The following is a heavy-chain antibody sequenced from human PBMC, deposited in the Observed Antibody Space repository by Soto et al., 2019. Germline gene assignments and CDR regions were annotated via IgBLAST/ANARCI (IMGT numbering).Heavy chain of an antibody. Sequence: SETLSLTCTVSGGSISSYYWSWIRQPPGKGLEWIGYIYYSGSTNYNPSLKSRVTISVDTSKNQFSLKLSSVTAADTAVYYCARNVYCSGGTCGEYLDSWGQGTLGTVSS. V-gene: IGHV4-59*12. J-gene: IGHJ4*02. CDR3: ARNVYCSGGTCGEYLDS. D-gene: IGHD2-15*01. CDR1: GGSISSYY. CDR2: IYYSGST.